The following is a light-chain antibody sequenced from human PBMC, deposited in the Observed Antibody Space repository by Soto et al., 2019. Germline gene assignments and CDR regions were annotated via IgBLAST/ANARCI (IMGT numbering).Light chain of an antibody. Sequence: EIVLTQSPATLSLSPGERATLSCGASQSVTTSLAWYQHKLGQAPRVLIYGASNRATGIPARFSGSGSGTDFTLTISSLEPEDFAVYYCQQRSNWPVTFGQGTRLEIK. CDR3: QQRSNWPVT. V-gene: IGKV3-11*01. CDR1: QSVTTS. CDR2: GAS. J-gene: IGKJ5*01.